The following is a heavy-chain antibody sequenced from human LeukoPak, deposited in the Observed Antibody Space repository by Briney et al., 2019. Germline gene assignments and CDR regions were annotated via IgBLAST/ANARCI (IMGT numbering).Heavy chain of an antibody. D-gene: IGHD3-3*01. V-gene: IGHV1-18*01. J-gene: IGHJ5*02. CDR2: ISAYNGNT. CDR3: ARDLYDFWSGSSIGNWFDP. Sequence: GASVKVSCKASGYTFTSYGISWVRQAPGQGLEWMGWISAYNGNTNYAQKLQGRVTMTTDTSTSTAYMELRSLRSDDTAVYYCARDLYDFWSGSSIGNWFDPWGQGTLVTVSS. CDR1: GYTFTSYG.